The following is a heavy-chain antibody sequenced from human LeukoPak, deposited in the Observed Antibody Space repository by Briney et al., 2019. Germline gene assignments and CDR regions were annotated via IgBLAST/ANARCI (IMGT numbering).Heavy chain of an antibody. CDR3: TRRGGSSSSDWFDP. V-gene: IGHV4-59*08. CDR2: VYYTGST. Sequence: SSETLSLTCTVSGGSISNYYWSRIRQPPGKGLEWIGYVYYTGSTSYNPSLRSRVTISGDTSKNQFSLKLSSVTAADTAVYYCTRRGGSSSSDWFDPWGQGTLVIVSS. J-gene: IGHJ5*02. D-gene: IGHD6-6*01. CDR1: GGSISNYY.